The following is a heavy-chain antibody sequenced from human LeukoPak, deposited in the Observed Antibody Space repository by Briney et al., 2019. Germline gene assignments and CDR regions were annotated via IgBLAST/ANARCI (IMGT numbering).Heavy chain of an antibody. CDR2: IYHSGST. Sequence: PSETLSLTCTVSGYSISSGYYWGWIRQPPGKGLEWIGSIYHSGSTNYNPSLKSRVTISVDKSKNQFSLKLSSVTAADTAVYYCAKARVGAINYYYYYGMDVWGQGTTVTVSS. D-gene: IGHD1-26*01. J-gene: IGHJ6*02. CDR1: GYSISSGYY. CDR3: AKARVGAINYYYYYGMDV. V-gene: IGHV4-38-2*02.